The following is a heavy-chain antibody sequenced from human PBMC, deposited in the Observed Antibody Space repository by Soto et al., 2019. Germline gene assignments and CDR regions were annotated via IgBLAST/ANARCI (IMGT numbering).Heavy chain of an antibody. V-gene: IGHV1-2*04. CDR2: INPNSGGT. D-gene: IGHD2-8*01. Sequence: GASVKVSFKASGYSFSDYHIHWVRQAPGQGLEWLGRINPNSGGTSSAQKFQGWVTMTRDTSISTAYMELTRLRSDDTAVYFCARGHSTDCSNGVCSFFYNHEMDVWGQGTTVTVSS. CDR1: GYSFSDYH. CDR3: ARGHSTDCSNGVCSFFYNHEMDV. J-gene: IGHJ6*02.